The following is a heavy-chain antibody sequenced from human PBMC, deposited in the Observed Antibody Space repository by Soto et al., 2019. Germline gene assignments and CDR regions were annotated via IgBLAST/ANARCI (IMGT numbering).Heavy chain of an antibody. Sequence: APLKRYRKGAGYAKSSYPSGWGRQAPGQRLEWMGWINAGYGNTKSSQKFQDRVTISRDTSASTAYMELTSLRSEDTAVYYCARDTGDGTFDFWGQGTLVTGYS. D-gene: IGHD7-27*01. CDR1: GYAKSSYP. J-gene: IGHJ4*02. V-gene: IGHV1-3*01. CDR3: ARDTGDGTFDF. CDR2: INAGYGNT.